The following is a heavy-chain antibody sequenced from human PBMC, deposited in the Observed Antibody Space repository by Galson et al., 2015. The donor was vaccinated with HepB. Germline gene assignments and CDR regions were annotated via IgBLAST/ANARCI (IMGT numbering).Heavy chain of an antibody. CDR2: IYSGNNT. V-gene: IGHV3-66*02. CDR3: ARVHPEYTSGWYRQALYYFDS. D-gene: IGHD6-19*01. J-gene: IGHJ4*02. CDR1: GFTFRNYA. Sequence: SLRLSCAASGFTFRNYAMSWVRQAPGKGLEWVSVIYSGNNTYYADSVKGRFTISRDKSKNTLYLQMNSLRAEDTAVYYCARVHPEYTSGWYRQALYYFDSWGQGTLVAVSS.